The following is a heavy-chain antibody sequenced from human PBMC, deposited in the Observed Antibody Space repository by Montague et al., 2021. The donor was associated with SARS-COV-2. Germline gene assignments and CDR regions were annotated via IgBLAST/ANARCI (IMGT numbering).Heavy chain of an antibody. J-gene: IGHJ4*02. CDR2: MKQDGSEK. V-gene: IGHV3-7*03. Sequence: SLRLSCAASGFTFSTYWMSCVRQAPGKGLEWVADMKQDGSEKYYVDSVKGRFTISRDNAKSLLYLEMNSLRAEDTAVYYCARDEGSHSIYYYDSSGYYVYWGQGTPVTVSS. CDR1: GFTFSTYW. D-gene: IGHD3-22*01. CDR3: ARDEGSHSIYYYDSSGYYVY.